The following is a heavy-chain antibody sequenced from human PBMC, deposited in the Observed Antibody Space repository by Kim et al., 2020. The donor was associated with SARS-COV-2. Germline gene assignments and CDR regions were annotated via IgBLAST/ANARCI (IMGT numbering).Heavy chain of an antibody. V-gene: IGHV4-31*02. D-gene: IGHD5-12*01. CDR3: ARDQKDGYTDY. CDR2: T. Sequence: TYYTPYLKSRVTISVDTSKNQFSRKLSSVTAADTAVYYCARDQKDGYTDYWGQGTLVTVSS. J-gene: IGHJ4*02.